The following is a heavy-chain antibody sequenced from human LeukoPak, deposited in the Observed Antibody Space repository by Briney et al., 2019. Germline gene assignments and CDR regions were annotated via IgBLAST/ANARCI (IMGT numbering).Heavy chain of an antibody. J-gene: IGHJ4*02. CDR1: GDSVSSNNAA. Sequence: SQTLSLTCAISGDSVSSNNAAWNWIRQSPSRGLEWLGRTYYRSKWYNDYAVSVKSRIIIKPDTSKNQFSLKLSSVTAADTAVYYCARHEPYSSSPWGQGTLVTVSS. CDR2: TYYRSKWYN. V-gene: IGHV6-1*01. CDR3: ARHEPYSSSP. D-gene: IGHD6-6*01.